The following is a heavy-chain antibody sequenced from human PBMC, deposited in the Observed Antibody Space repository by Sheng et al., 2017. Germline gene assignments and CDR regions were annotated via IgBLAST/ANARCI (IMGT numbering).Heavy chain of an antibody. J-gene: IGHJ4*02. CDR3: AKVGSYYCLDY. Sequence: QVQLVESGGGVVQPGRSLRLSCAASGFTFSSYGMHWVRQAPGKGLEWVAVISYDGSNKYYADSVKGRFTISRDNSKNTLYLQMNSLRAEDTAVYYCAKVGSYYCLDYWGQGTLVTVSS. CDR1: GFTFSSYG. D-gene: IGHD1-26*01. V-gene: IGHV3-30*18. CDR2: ISYDGSNK.